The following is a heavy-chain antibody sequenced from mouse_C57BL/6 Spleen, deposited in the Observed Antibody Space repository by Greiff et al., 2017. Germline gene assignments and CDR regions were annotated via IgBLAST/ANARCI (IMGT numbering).Heavy chain of an antibody. CDR2: IRSKSNNYAT. CDR1: GFSFNTYA. V-gene: IGHV10-1*01. J-gene: IGHJ4*01. CDR3: VGDGGYAMDY. Sequence: EVKLEESGGGLVQPKGSLKLSCAASGFSFNTYAMNWVRQAPGKGLEWVARIRSKSNNYATYYADSVKDRFTISRDDSESMLYLQMNNLKTEDTAMYYCVGDGGYAMDYWGQGTSVTVSS.